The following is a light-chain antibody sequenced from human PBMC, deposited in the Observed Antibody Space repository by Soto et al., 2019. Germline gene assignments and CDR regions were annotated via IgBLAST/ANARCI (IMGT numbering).Light chain of an antibody. J-gene: IGKJ3*01. CDR2: GAS. CDR1: QSVSSSY. V-gene: IGKV3-20*01. CDR3: QQYGSSPPFT. Sequence: ELVLTQSPGTLSLSPGERATLSFRASQSVSSSYLAWYQQKPGQAPRLLIYGASSSATGIPDRFSSSGSGTVFTLTISRLEAEDFAVYYCQQYGSSPPFTFGPGTKVDIK.